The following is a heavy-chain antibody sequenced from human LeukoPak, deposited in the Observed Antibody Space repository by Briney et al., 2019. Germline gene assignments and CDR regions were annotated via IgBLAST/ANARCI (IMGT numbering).Heavy chain of an antibody. CDR2: INPNSGGT. Sequence: ASVKVSCKASGYSFTSYYLHWVRQAPGQGLEWMGWINPNSGGTNHAQKFQGRLTITRDTSISTAYMGLSRLRSDDTAVYYCARANYGNYEFDYWGQGTLVTVSS. V-gene: IGHV1-2*02. CDR1: GYSFTSYY. J-gene: IGHJ4*02. D-gene: IGHD1-7*01. CDR3: ARANYGNYEFDY.